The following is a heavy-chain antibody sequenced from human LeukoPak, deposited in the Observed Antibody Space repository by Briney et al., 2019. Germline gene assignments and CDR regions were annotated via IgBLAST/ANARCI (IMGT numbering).Heavy chain of an antibody. V-gene: IGHV4-38-2*02. D-gene: IGHD2-2*01. Sequence: SETLSLTCVVSGYSISSDYYWGWIRQPPGKGLEWIGSIHHSGKTYYNPSLRSRVTISVDTSKNQFSVKLSSVTAADTAVYYCAREWYCSSTSCLYYSEYWGQGTLVTVSS. J-gene: IGHJ4*02. CDR1: GYSISSDYY. CDR2: IHHSGKT. CDR3: AREWYCSSTSCLYYSEY.